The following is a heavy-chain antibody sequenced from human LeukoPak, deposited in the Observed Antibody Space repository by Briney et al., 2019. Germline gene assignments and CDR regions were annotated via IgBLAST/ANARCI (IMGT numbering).Heavy chain of an antibody. CDR2: ISSSSSTM. D-gene: IGHD3-22*01. Sequence: GGSLRLSCAASGFTFSSDWMNWVRQAPGKGLEWVSYISSSSSTMYYADSVKGRFSISRDNAKNSLYLQMNSLRAEDTAVYYCARDHHRRLYDSQARDTFAIWGQGTMVTVSS. V-gene: IGHV3-48*01. J-gene: IGHJ3*02. CDR3: ARDHHRRLYDSQARDTFAI. CDR1: GFTFSSDW.